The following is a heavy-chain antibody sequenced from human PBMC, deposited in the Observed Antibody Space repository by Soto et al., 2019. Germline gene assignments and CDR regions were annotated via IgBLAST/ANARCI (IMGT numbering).Heavy chain of an antibody. J-gene: IGHJ4*02. CDR2: INVANGNA. D-gene: IGHD1-1*01. CDR3: AREGQELAGDH. Sequence: QVQLVQSGAEVKKPGASERVSCKTSGYTFRRYAMHWVRQAPGQTLEWMGWINVANGNAKCAQHFEDRLTITRDTSTTTVYMELTSLTSADTAIYFCAREGQELAGDHWGQGTMVTVSS. V-gene: IGHV1-3*01. CDR1: GYTFRRYA.